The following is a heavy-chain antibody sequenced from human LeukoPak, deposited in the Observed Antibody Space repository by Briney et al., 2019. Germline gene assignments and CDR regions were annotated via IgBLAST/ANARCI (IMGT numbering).Heavy chain of an antibody. V-gene: IGHV3-21*01. D-gene: IGHD6-6*01. CDR2: ISSSSSYI. J-gene: IGHJ4*02. CDR3: AKDEYSSSSPDY. Sequence: GGSLRLSCAASGFTFSSYSMNWVRQAPGKGLEWVSSISSSSSYIYYADSVKGRFTISRDNAKNSLYLQMNSLRAEDTAVYYCAKDEYSSSSPDYWGQGTLVTVSS. CDR1: GFTFSSYS.